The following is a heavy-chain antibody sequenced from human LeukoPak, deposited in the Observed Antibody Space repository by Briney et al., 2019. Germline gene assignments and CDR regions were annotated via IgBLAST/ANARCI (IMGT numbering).Heavy chain of an antibody. Sequence: PSETLSLTCTVSGGSISSSSYYWGWIRQPPGKGLEWIGSIYYSGSTYYNPSLKSRVTISVDTSKNQFSLNLRSVTAADTAVYCATGSPGRQPHFFDYWGQGTLVTVSS. D-gene: IGHD1-14*01. CDR1: GGSISSSSYY. J-gene: IGHJ4*02. CDR3: ATGSPGRQPHFFDY. CDR2: IYYSGST. V-gene: IGHV4-39*03.